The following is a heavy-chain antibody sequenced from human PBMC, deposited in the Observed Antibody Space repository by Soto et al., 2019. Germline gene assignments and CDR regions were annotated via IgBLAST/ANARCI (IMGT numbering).Heavy chain of an antibody. CDR2: FDPEDGET. Sequence: ASVKVSCKVSGYTLTELSMHWVRQAPGKGLEWMGGFDPEDGETIYAQKFQGRVTMTEDTSTDTAYMELSSLRSEDTAVYYCATAPPYDFWSGYSDYWGQGTLVTVSS. J-gene: IGHJ4*02. V-gene: IGHV1-24*01. CDR1: GYTLTELS. D-gene: IGHD3-3*01. CDR3: ATAPPYDFWSGYSDY.